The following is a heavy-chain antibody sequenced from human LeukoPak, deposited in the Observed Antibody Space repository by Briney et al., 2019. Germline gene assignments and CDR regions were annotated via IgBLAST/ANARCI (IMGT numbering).Heavy chain of an antibody. CDR2: ISSRGSTE. CDR3: ARDEYQLLSGWFDP. V-gene: IGHV3-11*04. J-gene: IGHJ5*02. D-gene: IGHD2-2*01. CDR1: GFTFSDYY. Sequence: GGSLRLSCAASGFTFSDYYMNWIRQAPGKGLEWVSYISSRGSTEYYADSVKGRFTISRDNAKNSLYLQMNSLRAEDTAVYYCARDEYQLLSGWFDPWGQGTLVTVSS.